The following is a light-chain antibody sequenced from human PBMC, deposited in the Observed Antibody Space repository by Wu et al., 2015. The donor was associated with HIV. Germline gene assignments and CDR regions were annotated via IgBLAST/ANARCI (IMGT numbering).Light chain of an antibody. CDR3: QQYDLSIT. V-gene: IGKV3-20*01. CDR2: SAS. CDR1: QSINSNY. Sequence: EIVLTQPPGTLSLSPGDSATLSCRASQSINSNYFAWFQQKPGQAPRLLIYSASIRATGIPDRFSGSGSGTDFTLSLTRLEPEDFAVYYCQQYDLSITFGQGTRLDIK. J-gene: IGKJ5*01.